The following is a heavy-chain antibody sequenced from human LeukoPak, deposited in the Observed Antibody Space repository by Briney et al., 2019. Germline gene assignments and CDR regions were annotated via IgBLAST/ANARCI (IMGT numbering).Heavy chain of an antibody. CDR1: GYTLTELS. D-gene: IGHD6-19*01. CDR2: FDPEDGET. CDR3: ATDRSSGWYKVY. J-gene: IGHJ4*02. Sequence: GASVKVSCKVSGYTLTELSMHWVRQAPGKGLERMGGFDPEDGETIYAQKFQGRVTMTEDTSTDTAYMELSSLRSEDTAVYYCATDRSSGWYKVYWGQGTLVTVSS. V-gene: IGHV1-24*01.